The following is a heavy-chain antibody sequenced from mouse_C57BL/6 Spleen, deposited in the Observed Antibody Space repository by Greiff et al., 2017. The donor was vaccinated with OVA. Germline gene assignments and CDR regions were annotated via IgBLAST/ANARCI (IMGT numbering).Heavy chain of an antibody. Sequence: VQLQQPGAELVKPGASVKMSCKASGYTFTSYWITWVKQRPGQGLEWIGDIYPGSGSTNYNEKFKSKATLTVDTSSSTAYMQLSSLTSEDSAVYYCARSVYYDYDGAWFAYWGQGTLVTVSA. CDR2: IYPGSGST. CDR3: ARSVYYDYDGAWFAY. V-gene: IGHV1-55*01. D-gene: IGHD2-4*01. J-gene: IGHJ3*01. CDR1: GYTFTSYW.